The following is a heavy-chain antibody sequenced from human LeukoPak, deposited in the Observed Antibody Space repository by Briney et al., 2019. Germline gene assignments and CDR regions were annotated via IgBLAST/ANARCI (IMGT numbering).Heavy chain of an antibody. V-gene: IGHV3-48*03. CDR3: ARDHGSGSYHSDV. J-gene: IGHJ6*04. Sequence: PGGSLRLSCAASGFTFSSYEMNWVRQAPGKGLEWVSYISSSSSTIYYADSVKGRFTISRDNAKNSLYLQMNSLRAEDTAVYYCARDHGSGSYHSDVWGKGTTVTVSS. CDR2: ISSSSSTI. CDR1: GFTFSSYE. D-gene: IGHD3-10*01.